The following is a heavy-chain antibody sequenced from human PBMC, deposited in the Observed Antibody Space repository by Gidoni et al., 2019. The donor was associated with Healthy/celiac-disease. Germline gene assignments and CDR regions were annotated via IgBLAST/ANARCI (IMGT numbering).Heavy chain of an antibody. CDR1: GFTFDDYT. Sequence: EVQLVEAGGVVVQPGGSLRLSCAAAGFTFDDYTMHWVRQAPGKGLEWVSLISWDGGSTYYADSVKGRFTISRDNSKNSLYLQMNSLRTEDTALYYCAKDKGDGYNYYFDYWGQGTLVTVSS. V-gene: IGHV3-43*01. J-gene: IGHJ4*02. CDR2: ISWDGGST. CDR3: AKDKGDGYNYYFDY. D-gene: IGHD1-1*01.